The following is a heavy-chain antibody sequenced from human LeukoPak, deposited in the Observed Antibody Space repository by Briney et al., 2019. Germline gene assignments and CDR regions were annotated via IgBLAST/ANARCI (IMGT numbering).Heavy chain of an antibody. CDR3: AREYCTNGVCYVDY. J-gene: IGHJ4*02. CDR2: IYHSGST. V-gene: IGHV4-31*03. Sequence: SSETLSLTCTVSGGSISSGGYYWSWIRQHPGKGLEWIGYIYHSGSTYYNPSLKSRVTISVDTSKNQFSLKLSSVTAADTAVYYCAREYCTNGVCYVDYWGQGTLVTVSS. D-gene: IGHD2-8*01. CDR1: GGSISSGGYY.